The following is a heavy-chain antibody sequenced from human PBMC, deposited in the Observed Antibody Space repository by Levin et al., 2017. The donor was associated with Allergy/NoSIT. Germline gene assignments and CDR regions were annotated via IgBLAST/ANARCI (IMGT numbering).Heavy chain of an antibody. J-gene: IGHJ2*01. CDR2: INWNGGST. CDR3: ARDGLRYFDWSWYFDL. D-gene: IGHD3-9*01. V-gene: IGHV3-20*04. CDR1: GFTFDDYG. Sequence: PGGSLRLSCAASGFTFDDYGMSWVRQAPGKGLEWVSGINWNGGSTGYADSVKGRFTISRDNAKNSLYLQMNSLRAEDTALYYCARDGLRYFDWSWYFDLWGRGTLVTVSS.